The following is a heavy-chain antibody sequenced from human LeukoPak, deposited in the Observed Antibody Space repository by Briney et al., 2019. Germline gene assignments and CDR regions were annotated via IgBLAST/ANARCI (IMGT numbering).Heavy chain of an antibody. CDR1: GFTFSNYW. Sequence: PGGSLRLSCAASGFTFSNYWMSWVRQAPGKGLEWVANIKQDGSEKFYVDSVKGRFTISRDNAKNSLYLQMNSLRAEDTAVYYCARDSSAVYSSGWYDYWGQGTLATVSS. J-gene: IGHJ4*02. V-gene: IGHV3-7*01. CDR2: IKQDGSEK. CDR3: ARDSSAVYSSGWYDY. D-gene: IGHD6-19*01.